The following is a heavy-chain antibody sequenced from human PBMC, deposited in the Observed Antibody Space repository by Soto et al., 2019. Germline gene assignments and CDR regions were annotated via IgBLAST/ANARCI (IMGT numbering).Heavy chain of an antibody. J-gene: IGHJ4*02. CDR3: ARVRRRSCSGGSCYTPDY. D-gene: IGHD2-15*01. CDR2: IIPIFGTA. Sequence: GASVKVSCKASGGTFSSYAISWVRQAPGQGLEWMGGIIPIFGTANYAQKFQGRVTITADESTSTAYMELSSLRSEDTAVYYCARVRRRSCSGGSCYTPDYWGQGILVT. CDR1: GGTFSSYA. V-gene: IGHV1-69*13.